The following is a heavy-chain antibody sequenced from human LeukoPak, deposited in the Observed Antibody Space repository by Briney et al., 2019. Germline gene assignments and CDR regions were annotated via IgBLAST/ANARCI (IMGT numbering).Heavy chain of an antibody. V-gene: IGHV4-59*08. J-gene: IGHJ5*02. CDR3: ARLLAIAAPFDP. D-gene: IGHD6-13*01. CDR2: IYYSGST. Sequence: SETLSLTCTVSGGSISSYYWSWIRQPPGKGLEWIGYIYYSGSTNYNPSLKSRVTISVDTSKNQFSLKLSSVTAADTAVYYCARLLAIAAPFDPWGRGTLVTVSS. CDR1: GGSISSYY.